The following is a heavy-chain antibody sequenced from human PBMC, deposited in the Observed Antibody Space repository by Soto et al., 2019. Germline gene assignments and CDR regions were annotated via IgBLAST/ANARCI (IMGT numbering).Heavy chain of an antibody. V-gene: IGHV3-74*01. CDR1: GFTFSSYW. D-gene: IGHD1-26*01. CDR3: ATVAYSGSFFAH. Sequence: EVQLVPSGGGLVQPGGSLRLSCAAAGFTFSSYWMYWVRQAPGKGLVWVSRINGDGSSTTYAESVKGRFTISRDNAKNTLYLQMNSLSAEDTAVYYCATVAYSGSFFAHWGQGTLVTVSS. CDR2: INGDGSST. J-gene: IGHJ5*02.